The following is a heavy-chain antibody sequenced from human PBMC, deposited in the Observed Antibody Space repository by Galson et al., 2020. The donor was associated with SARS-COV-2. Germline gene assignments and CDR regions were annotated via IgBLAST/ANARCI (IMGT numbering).Heavy chain of an antibody. CDR1: GFTFSNYG. Sequence: GGSLRLSCTTSGFTFSNYGMHWVRQAPGKGLEWVAVIWSSGTKKYYADSMKGRFTISRDNSKNMLYLDVSSLRDEDTAVYYCARGNSATYTAEWLDPWGQGALVTVSS. J-gene: IGHJ5*02. CDR2: IWSSGTKK. D-gene: IGHD6-13*01. V-gene: IGHV3-33*01. CDR3: ARGNSATYTAEWLDP.